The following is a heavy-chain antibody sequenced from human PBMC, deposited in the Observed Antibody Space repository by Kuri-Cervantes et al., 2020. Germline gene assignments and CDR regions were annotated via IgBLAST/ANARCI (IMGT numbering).Heavy chain of an antibody. V-gene: IGHV3-11*01. CDR3: ARAIGLLAYCCSDCLRPFDY. Sequence: GESLKISCAASGFTFSDYYMSWIRQAPGKGLEWVSYISSSSSTIYYADSVKGRFTISRDNAKNSLYLQMNSLRAEDTAVYYCARAIGLLAYCCSDCLRPFDYWGQGTLVTVSS. CDR1: GFTFSDYY. CDR2: ISSSSSTI. J-gene: IGHJ4*02. D-gene: IGHD2-21*02.